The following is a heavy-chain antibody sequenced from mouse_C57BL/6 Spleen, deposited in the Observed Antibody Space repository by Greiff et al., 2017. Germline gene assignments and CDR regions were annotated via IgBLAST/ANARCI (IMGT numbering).Heavy chain of an antibody. Sequence: QVQLQQSGAELVKPGASVKLSCKASGYTFTSYWMHWVKQRPGQGLEWIGMIHPNSGSTNYNEKFKSKATLTVDKSSSTAYMQLSSLTSEDSAVYYCARLNDGYLYAMDYWGQGTSVTVSS. CDR3: ARLNDGYLYAMDY. V-gene: IGHV1-64*01. D-gene: IGHD2-3*01. CDR2: IHPNSGST. CDR1: GYTFTSYW. J-gene: IGHJ4*01.